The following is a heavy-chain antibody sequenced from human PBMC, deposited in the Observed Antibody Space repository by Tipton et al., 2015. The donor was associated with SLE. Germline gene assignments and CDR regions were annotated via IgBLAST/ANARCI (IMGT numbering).Heavy chain of an antibody. CDR3: ARLGIAVAGTTDF. V-gene: IGHV4-39*07. Sequence: TLSLTCTVSGGSISSSSYYWGWIRQPPGKRLERIGSIYYSGSTYYNPSLKSRFTISVDTSKNQFSLKLSSVTAADTAVYYCARLGIAVAGTTDFWGQGTLVTVSS. D-gene: IGHD6-19*01. J-gene: IGHJ4*02. CDR1: GGSISSSSYY. CDR2: IYYSGST.